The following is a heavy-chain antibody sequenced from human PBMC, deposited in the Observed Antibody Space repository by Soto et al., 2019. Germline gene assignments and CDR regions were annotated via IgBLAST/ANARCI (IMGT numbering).Heavy chain of an antibody. Sequence: PGGSLRLSCAASGFTFSSYAMHWVRQAPSKGLEWVAVISYDGSNKYYADSVKGRFTISRDNSKNTLYLQMNSLRAEDTAVYYCAREQLIFDDGSDGFDPWGQGTLVTVSS. CDR3: AREQLIFDDGSDGFDP. J-gene: IGHJ5*02. CDR2: ISYDGSNK. CDR1: GFTFSSYA. V-gene: IGHV3-30-3*01. D-gene: IGHD1-1*01.